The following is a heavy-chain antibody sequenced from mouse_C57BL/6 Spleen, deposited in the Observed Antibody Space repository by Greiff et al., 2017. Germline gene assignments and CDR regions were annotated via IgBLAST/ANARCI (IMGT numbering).Heavy chain of an antibody. D-gene: IGHD1-1*01. J-gene: IGHJ1*03. CDR1: GFSLTSYG. Sequence: VKLMQEGQGGVQPAQSLSITCTVSGFSLTSYGVHWVRQSPGKGLEWLGVIWSGGSTDYNAAFISRLSISKDNSKSQVFFKMNSLQADDTAIYYCARNYYYGSSYWYFDVWGTGTTVTVSS. CDR3: ARNYYYGSSYWYFDV. CDR2: IWSGGST. V-gene: IGHV2-2*01.